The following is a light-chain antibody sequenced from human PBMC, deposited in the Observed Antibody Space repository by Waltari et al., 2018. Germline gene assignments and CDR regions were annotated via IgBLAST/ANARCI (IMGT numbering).Light chain of an antibody. CDR1: SGHSSYA. CDR3: QTWGTGV. V-gene: IGLV4-69*01. J-gene: IGLJ2*01. Sequence: QLVLTQSPSASASLGASVKFTCPLSSGHSSYAIAWHQQQPEKGPRYLMKLNSDGSHSKGDGIPDRFSGSSSGSARSLTISSLQSEDEADYYCQTWGTGVFGGGTKLTVL. CDR2: LNSDGSH.